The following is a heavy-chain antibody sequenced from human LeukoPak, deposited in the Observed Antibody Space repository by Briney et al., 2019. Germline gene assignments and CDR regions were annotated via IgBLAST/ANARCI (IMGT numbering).Heavy chain of an antibody. Sequence: GASVKVSCKASGYTFTSYAMHWVRQAPGQRLEWMGWINAGNGNTKYSQKFQGRVTITRDTSASTAYMELSSLRSEDTAVYYCAREAGYSGYDPLGVDYWGQGTLVTVS. J-gene: IGHJ4*02. V-gene: IGHV1-3*01. CDR2: INAGNGNT. CDR1: GYTFTSYA. CDR3: AREAGYSGYDPLGVDY. D-gene: IGHD5-12*01.